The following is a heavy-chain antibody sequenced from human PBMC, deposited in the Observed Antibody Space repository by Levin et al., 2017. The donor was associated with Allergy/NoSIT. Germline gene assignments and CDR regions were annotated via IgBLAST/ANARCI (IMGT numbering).Heavy chain of an antibody. CDR2: LWYDGNRK. J-gene: IGHJ5*02. D-gene: IGHD3-22*01. CDR1: GFSFTAFG. CDR3: TRDRDTSSHYVWLDP. V-gene: IGHV3-33*01. Sequence: GGSLRLSCAASGFSFTAFGMHWVRQAPGKGLEWVAVLWYDGNRKYYADSVKGRFTISRDTSKNTLYLEMDSLRAEDTAMYYCTRDRDTSSHYVWLDPWGQGTLVTVSS.